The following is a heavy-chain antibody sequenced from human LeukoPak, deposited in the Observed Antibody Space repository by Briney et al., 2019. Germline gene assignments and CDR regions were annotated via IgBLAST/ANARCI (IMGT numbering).Heavy chain of an antibody. CDR3: ARVGSTSWYDAFDI. J-gene: IGHJ3*02. D-gene: IGHD2-2*01. CDR1: GFTFSSYS. CDR2: ISSSSSTI. V-gene: IGHV3-48*01. Sequence: GGSLRLSCAASGFTFSSYSMNWVRQAPGKGLEWVSYISSSSSTIYYADSVKGRFTISRDNAKNSLYLQMNSLRAEDTAVYYCARVGSTSWYDAFDIWGQGTMVTVSS.